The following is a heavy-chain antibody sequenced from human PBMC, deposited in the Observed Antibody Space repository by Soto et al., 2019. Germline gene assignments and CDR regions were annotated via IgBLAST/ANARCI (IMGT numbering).Heavy chain of an antibody. CDR2: ISYDGSNK. Sequence: GGPLRLSCAASGFTFSSYGMHWVRQAPGKGLEWVAVISYDGSNKYYADSVKGRFTISRDNSKNTLYLQMNSLRAEDTAVYYCAKLPDYGDYDVFDIWGQGTIVTVSS. CDR3: AKLPDYGDYDVFDI. J-gene: IGHJ3*02. D-gene: IGHD4-17*01. V-gene: IGHV3-30*18. CDR1: GFTFSSYG.